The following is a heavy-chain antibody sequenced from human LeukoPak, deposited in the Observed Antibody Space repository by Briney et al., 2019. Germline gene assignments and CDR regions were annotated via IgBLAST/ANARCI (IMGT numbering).Heavy chain of an antibody. V-gene: IGHV3-74*01. CDR2: INSDGSST. J-gene: IGHJ4*02. CDR1: GLTFSSYW. CDR3: ARGTGMATILL. D-gene: IGHD5-24*01. Sequence: PGGSLRLSCAASGLTFSSYWMHWVRQAPGKGLVWVSRINSDGSSTRYADSVKGRFTISRDNAKNTLYLQMNSLRAEDTAVYYCARGTGMATILLWGQGTLVTVSS.